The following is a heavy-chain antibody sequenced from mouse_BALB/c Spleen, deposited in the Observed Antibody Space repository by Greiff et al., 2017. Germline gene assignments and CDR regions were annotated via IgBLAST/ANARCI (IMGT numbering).Heavy chain of an antibody. CDR1: GFSLTSYG. Sequence: QVQLKESGPGLVAPSQSLSITCTVSGFSLTSYGVHWVRQPPGKGLEWLGVIWAGGSTNYNSALMSRLSISKDNSKSQVFLKMNSLQTDDTAMYYCARDGDGYSSPMDYWGQGTSVTVSS. CDR2: IWAGGST. CDR3: ARDGDGYSSPMDY. J-gene: IGHJ4*01. V-gene: IGHV2-9*02. D-gene: IGHD2-3*01.